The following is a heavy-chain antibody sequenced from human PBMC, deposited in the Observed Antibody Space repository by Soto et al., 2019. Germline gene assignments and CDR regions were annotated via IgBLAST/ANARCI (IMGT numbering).Heavy chain of an antibody. V-gene: IGHV3-30*18. J-gene: IGHJ4*02. Sequence: QVQLVESGGGVVQPGRSLRLSCAASGFTFSSYGMHWVRQAPGKGLEWVAVISYDGSNKYYADSVKGRFTISRDNSKNTXXLQMNSLRAEDTAVYYCAKVGLYYYDSSGYYYGDYWGQGTLVTVSS. CDR1: GFTFSSYG. CDR3: AKVGLYYYDSSGYYYGDY. CDR2: ISYDGSNK. D-gene: IGHD3-22*01.